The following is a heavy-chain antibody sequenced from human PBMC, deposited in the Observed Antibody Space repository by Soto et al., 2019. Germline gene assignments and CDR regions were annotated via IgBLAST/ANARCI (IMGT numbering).Heavy chain of an antibody. CDR2: IYYSGST. CDR3: ARYSTRLIDS. V-gene: IGHV4-30-4*01. D-gene: IGHD6-13*01. Sequence: PSETLSLTCTVSGGSISSADYYWNWIRQPPGKGLEWIGYIYYSGSTNYNPSLKSRVTISIDTSKNQFSLKLSSVTVADTAVYYCARYSTRLIDSWGQGTLVTVSS. J-gene: IGHJ4*02. CDR1: GGSISSADYY.